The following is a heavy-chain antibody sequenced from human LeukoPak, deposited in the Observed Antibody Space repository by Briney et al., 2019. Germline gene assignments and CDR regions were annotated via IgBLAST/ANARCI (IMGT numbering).Heavy chain of an antibody. D-gene: IGHD3-22*01. J-gene: IGHJ4*02. V-gene: IGHV3-74*01. CDR2: INSDGSST. CDR3: TTDPYDSSGYFDY. Sequence: GGSLRLSCAASGFTFSSFWMHWVRQAPGEGLVWVARINSDGSSTSYADSGKGQFTISRDNAKYTLYLQMNSLKTEDTAVYYCTTDPYDSSGYFDYWGQGTLVTVSS. CDR1: GFTFSSFW.